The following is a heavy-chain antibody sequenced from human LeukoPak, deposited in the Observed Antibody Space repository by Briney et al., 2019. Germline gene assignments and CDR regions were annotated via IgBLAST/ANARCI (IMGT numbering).Heavy chain of an antibody. Sequence: KPGGSLRLSCAASGFTFSSYSMNWVRQAPGKGLEWVSSISSSSSYIYYADSVKGRFTISRDNAKNSLYLQMNSLRAEDTAVYYCARDQAYCGGDRYPDYWGQGTLVTVSS. CDR1: GFTFSSYS. CDR2: ISSSSSYI. CDR3: ARDQAYCGGDRYPDY. V-gene: IGHV3-21*01. D-gene: IGHD2-21*02. J-gene: IGHJ4*02.